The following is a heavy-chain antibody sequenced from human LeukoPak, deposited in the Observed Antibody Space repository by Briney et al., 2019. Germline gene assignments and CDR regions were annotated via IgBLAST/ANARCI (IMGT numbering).Heavy chain of an antibody. Sequence: SVRVSCKASGGTFSSYAISWVRQAPGQGLEWMGGIIPIFGTANYAQKFQGRVTITADESTSTAYMELSSLRSEDTAVYYCARLKEPMVRGVASDYWGQGTLVTVSS. J-gene: IGHJ4*02. CDR3: ARLKEPMVRGVASDY. V-gene: IGHV1-69*01. D-gene: IGHD3-10*01. CDR2: IIPIFGTA. CDR1: GGTFSSYA.